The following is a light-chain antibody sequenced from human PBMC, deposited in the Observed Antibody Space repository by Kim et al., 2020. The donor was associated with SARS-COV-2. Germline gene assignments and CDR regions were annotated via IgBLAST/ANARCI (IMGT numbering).Light chain of an antibody. Sequence: ASVGNRVTISCQASQNINNYLNWYQHKPGKAPKLLIFDTDNLETGVPSRFSGSGSGTDFTLTISSLQPEDIATYYCQQYDTLPITFGQGTRLEIK. J-gene: IGKJ5*01. CDR2: DTD. CDR3: QQYDTLPIT. CDR1: QNINNY. V-gene: IGKV1-33*01.